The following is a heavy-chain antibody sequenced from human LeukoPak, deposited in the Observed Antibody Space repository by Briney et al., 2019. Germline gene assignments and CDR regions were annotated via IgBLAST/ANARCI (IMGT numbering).Heavy chain of an antibody. D-gene: IGHD6-19*01. Sequence: SETLSLTCTVSGDSIGSDYWTWIRQPPGKGLEYIGYIYYTGGTNYNPSLKSRVTISVDTSKNQFSLKLSSVTAADTAVYFCAKYGNSGWVIDNWGQGTLVTVSS. CDR2: IYYTGGT. V-gene: IGHV4-59*08. CDR3: AKYGNSGWVIDN. J-gene: IGHJ4*02. CDR1: GDSIGSDY.